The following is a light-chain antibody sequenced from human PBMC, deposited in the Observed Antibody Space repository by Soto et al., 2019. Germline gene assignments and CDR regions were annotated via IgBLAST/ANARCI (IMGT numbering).Light chain of an antibody. CDR2: DAS. CDR3: QQRSGWPHT. J-gene: IGKJ5*01. CDR1: QSVRSY. V-gene: IGKV3-11*01. Sequence: EIVLPQSPDPLSLSAGERATLSCRASQSVRSYFAWYQQKPGQAPRLLIYDASNRAPGIPARFSGSGSGTDFTLTISRLEPEDFAVYYCQQRSGWPHTFGQGTRLEI.